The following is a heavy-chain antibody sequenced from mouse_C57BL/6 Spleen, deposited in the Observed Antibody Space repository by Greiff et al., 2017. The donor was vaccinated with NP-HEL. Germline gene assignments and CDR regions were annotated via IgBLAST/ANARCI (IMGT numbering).Heavy chain of an antibody. D-gene: IGHD2-2*01. J-gene: IGHJ3*01. V-gene: IGHV1-54*01. CDR3: ARDAAMVRDY. CDR2: INPGSGGT. Sequence: QVQLQQSGAELVRPGTSVKVSCKASGYAFTNYLIEWVKQRPGQGLEWIGVINPGSGGTNYNEKFKGKATLTADKSSSTAYMQLSSLTSEDSAVYYCARDAAMVRDYWGKGTLVTVSA. CDR1: GYAFTNYL.